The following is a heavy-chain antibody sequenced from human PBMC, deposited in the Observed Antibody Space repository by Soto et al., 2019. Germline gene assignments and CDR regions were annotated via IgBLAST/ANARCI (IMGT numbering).Heavy chain of an antibody. D-gene: IGHD1-26*01. CDR3: ARGSDYVYFFYN. CDR2: ISYSGNT. CDR1: GGSVSSGGYH. J-gene: IGHJ4*02. V-gene: IGHV4-31*03. Sequence: QVQLQESGPGLVKPSQTLSLTCTVSGGSVSSGGYHWRWIRQPPGKGLEWLGYISYSGNTFYNPSLKSRVTISIDTSKNQFSLKLRSVTAADTALFYCARGSDYVYFFYNWGQGTLVTVSS.